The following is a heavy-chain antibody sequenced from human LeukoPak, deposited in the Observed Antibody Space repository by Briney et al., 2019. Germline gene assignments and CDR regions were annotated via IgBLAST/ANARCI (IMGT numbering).Heavy chain of an antibody. Sequence: PSETLSLTCAVYGGSFSGYYWSWIRQPPRKGLEWIGEINHSGSTNYNPSLKSRVTISVGTSKNQFSLKLSSVTAADTAVYYCARRVGRWFGERAYYYNYMDVWDKGTTVTISS. CDR1: GGSFSGYY. CDR2: INHSGST. CDR3: ARRVGRWFGERAYYYNYMDV. J-gene: IGHJ6*03. D-gene: IGHD3-10*01. V-gene: IGHV4-34*01.